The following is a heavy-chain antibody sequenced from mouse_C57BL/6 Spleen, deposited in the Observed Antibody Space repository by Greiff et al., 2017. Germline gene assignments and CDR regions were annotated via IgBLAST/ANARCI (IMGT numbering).Heavy chain of an antibody. J-gene: IGHJ2*01. CDR3: ARSDGNSQLD. V-gene: IGHV1-53*01. CDR2: INPSNGGT. D-gene: IGHD1-1*01. CDR1: GYTFTSYW. Sequence: QVQLQQPGTELVKPGASVKMSCKASGYTFTSYWMNWVKQRPGQGLEWIGNINPSNGGTNYNEKFKSKDTLTVDKSSSTAYMQLSSLTSEDSAIYYCARSDGNSQLDWGQGTTLTVSA.